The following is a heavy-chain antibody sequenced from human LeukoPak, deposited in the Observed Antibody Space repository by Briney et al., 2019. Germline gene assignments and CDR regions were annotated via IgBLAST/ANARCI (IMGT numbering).Heavy chain of an antibody. CDR1: GFSFSSDG. CDR3: AHGTVYQLDY. CDR2: ILGGAGST. Sequence: GGTLRLSCVASGFSFSSDGMSWVRQAPGKGLEWVSGILGGAGSTYYADSVKGRFTISRDNSKNTLYLQMNSLRAEDTAVYYCAHGTVYQLDYWGQGTLVTVSS. D-gene: IGHD2-2*01. J-gene: IGHJ4*02. V-gene: IGHV3-23*01.